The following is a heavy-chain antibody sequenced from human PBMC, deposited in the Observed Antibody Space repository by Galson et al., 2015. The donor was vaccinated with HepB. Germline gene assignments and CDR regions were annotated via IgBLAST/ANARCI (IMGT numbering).Heavy chain of an antibody. Sequence: SVKVSCKAFGYTFTSHTFSWVRQAPGQGLEWMGWISAYNGNTNYAQKFQDRVTMTTDTSASTAYIELRSLRSDDTAVYYCARDLGLDYWGQGTLVTVSS. CDR3: ARDLGLDY. J-gene: IGHJ4*02. V-gene: IGHV1-18*04. CDR1: GYTFTSHT. CDR2: ISAYNGNT.